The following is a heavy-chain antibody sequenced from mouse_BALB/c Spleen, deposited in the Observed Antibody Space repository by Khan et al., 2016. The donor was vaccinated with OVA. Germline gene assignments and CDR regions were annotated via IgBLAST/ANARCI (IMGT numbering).Heavy chain of an antibody. J-gene: IGHJ2*01. Sequence: VQLQQPGSELVRPGALVKLSCKAAGFNIKDYYMHWVKQRPEQGLERIGWIDPENGNTIYDPKFQGKPSIPADTSSNTAYLQLSSLTSGDTAVSCGTRSMLQYFVGGDQGTTRTVSA. V-gene: IGHV14-1*02. CDR1: GFNIKDYY. D-gene: IGHD2-3*01. CDR3: TRSMLQYFVG. CDR2: IDPENGNT.